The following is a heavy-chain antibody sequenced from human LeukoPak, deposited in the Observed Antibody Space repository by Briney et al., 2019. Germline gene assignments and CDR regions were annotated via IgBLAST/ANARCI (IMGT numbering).Heavy chain of an antibody. Sequence: LGGSLRLSCAASGFTFSSYSMNWVRQAPGKGLEWVSSISSSSSYIYYADSVKGRFTISRDNAKNSLYLQMDSLRAEDTAVYYCARDQDGYNTKLFDYWGQGTLVTVSS. J-gene: IGHJ4*02. CDR3: ARDQDGYNTKLFDY. D-gene: IGHD5-24*01. CDR1: GFTFSSYS. CDR2: ISSSSSYI. V-gene: IGHV3-21*01.